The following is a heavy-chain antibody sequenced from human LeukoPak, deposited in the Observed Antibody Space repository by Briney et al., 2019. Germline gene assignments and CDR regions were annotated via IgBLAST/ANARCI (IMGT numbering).Heavy chain of an antibody. CDR2: FSGCDYNT. V-gene: IGHV3-23*01. D-gene: IGHD6-19*01. CDR3: AKASVDGWLVLYRYFDY. J-gene: IGHJ4*02. CDR1: GFTFTSFE. Sequence: GGSLSPSCPPSGFTFTSFEMTWVRQAPGKGLDWVSGFSGCDYNTYCADSVKGRFTISRDNSKNTLYLQMDSMRADDTAVYYCAKASVDGWLVLYRYFDYWGQGTLVTVSS.